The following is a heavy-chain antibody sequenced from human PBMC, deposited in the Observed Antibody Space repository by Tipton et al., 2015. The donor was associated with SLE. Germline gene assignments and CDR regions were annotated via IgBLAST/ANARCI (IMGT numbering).Heavy chain of an antibody. V-gene: IGHV4-61*08. CDR2: VYYSGST. J-gene: IGHJ4*02. CDR1: GGSISSGGYY. CDR3: TIGQGWLPDY. Sequence: TLSLTCTVSGGSISSGGYYWSWIRQPPGKGLEWIGYVYYSGSTNYSPSLKSRVTISVDTPKNQLSLKLGSVTAADTAIYYCTIGQGWLPDYWGQGTLVTVSS. D-gene: IGHD5-24*01.